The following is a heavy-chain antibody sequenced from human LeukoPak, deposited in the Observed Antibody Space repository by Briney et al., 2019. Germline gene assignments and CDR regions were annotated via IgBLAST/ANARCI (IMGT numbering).Heavy chain of an antibody. CDR1: GGSISSSSYY. D-gene: IGHD3-10*01. V-gene: IGHV4-39*07. CDR2: IYYSGST. J-gene: IGHJ3*02. Sequence: SETLSLTCTVSGGSISSSSYYWGWIRQPPGKGLEWIGSIYYSGSTYYNPSLKSRVTISVDTSKNQFSLKLSSVTAADTAVYYCARSPPLWFGELFAFDIWGQGTMVTVSS. CDR3: ARSPPLWFGELFAFDI.